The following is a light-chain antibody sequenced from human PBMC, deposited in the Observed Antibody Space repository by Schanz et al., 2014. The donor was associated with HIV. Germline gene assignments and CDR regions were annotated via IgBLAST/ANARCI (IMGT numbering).Light chain of an antibody. Sequence: QSALTQPPSASGSPGQSVTISCTGTSNDVGGYNFVSWYQEHPGKAPKLLIYDVSNRPSGVSTRFSGSKSDNTASLTISGLQAEDEADYYCSSYTSISTPIYVFGTGTKLTVL. CDR2: DVS. CDR1: SNDVGGYNF. V-gene: IGLV2-14*03. CDR3: SSYTSISTPIYV. J-gene: IGLJ1*01.